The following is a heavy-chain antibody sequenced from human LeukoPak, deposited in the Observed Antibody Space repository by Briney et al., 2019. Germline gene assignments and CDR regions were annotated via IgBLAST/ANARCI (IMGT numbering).Heavy chain of an antibody. D-gene: IGHD2-21*02. J-gene: IGHJ4*02. V-gene: IGHV3-23*01. CDR3: AKVGGCGGDCYYLDC. Sequence: ETLSLTCAVYGGSFSGYYWSWIRQPPGKGLEWVSAIIGSGGSTYYADSVKGRFTISRDNSKNTLYLQMNSLRPEDTAVYYCAKVGGCGGDCYYLDCWGQGTLVTVSS. CDR1: GGSFSGYY. CDR2: IIGSGGST.